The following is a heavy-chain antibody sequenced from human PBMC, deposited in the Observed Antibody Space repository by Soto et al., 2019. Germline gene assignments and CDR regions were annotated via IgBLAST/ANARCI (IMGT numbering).Heavy chain of an antibody. V-gene: IGHV2-5*02. CDR2: IYWDDDK. Sequence: SGPTLVNKTQTLTLPCTFSGFLLSTSGEGVGWIRQPPGKALEWLALIYWDDDKRYSPSLKSRLTISKDTSKNQVVHTMANMDPVDIATYYCAHYSMVRGVPAFWGQGTMVTVSS. CDR3: AHYSMVRGVPAF. J-gene: IGHJ1*01. D-gene: IGHD3-10*01. CDR1: GFLLSTSGEG.